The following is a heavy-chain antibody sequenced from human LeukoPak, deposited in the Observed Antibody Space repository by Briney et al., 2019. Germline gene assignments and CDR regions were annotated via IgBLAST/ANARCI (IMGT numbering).Heavy chain of an antibody. CDR2: ISNDGIHQ. J-gene: IGHJ4*02. Sequence: GGSLRLSCAASGFTFSSYAMHWVRQNPGKGLEWVAVISNDGIHQFYADSVKGRFTISRDNSKNTLYLQMNSLRTEDTALYYCAKEMGPFIHGDYWGQGTVVTVSS. CDR1: GFTFSSYA. CDR3: AKEMGPFIHGDY. V-gene: IGHV3-30*18. D-gene: IGHD2-8*01.